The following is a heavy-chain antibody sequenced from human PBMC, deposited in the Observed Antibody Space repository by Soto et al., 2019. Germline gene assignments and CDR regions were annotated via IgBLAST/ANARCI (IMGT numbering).Heavy chain of an antibody. CDR1: FCSISISSYY. J-gene: IGHJ4*02. CDR2: IYYSGST. V-gene: IGHV4-39*01. D-gene: IGHD3-3*01. CDR3: ARLSFDAVFGVVMTESYYFDS. Sequence: PSESLSPACDVSFCSISISSYYCSWIRQPPGMGLVWIGGIYYSGSTCYNPSLKSRVTISVDTAKNQFSLKLNSATAADTAVYYCARLSFDAVFGVVMTESYYFDSWGQGTLVTVSS.